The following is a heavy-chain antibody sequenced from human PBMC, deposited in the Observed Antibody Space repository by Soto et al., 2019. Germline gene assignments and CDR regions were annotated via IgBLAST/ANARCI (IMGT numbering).Heavy chain of an antibody. V-gene: IGHV3-21*01. D-gene: IGHD6-13*01. Sequence: EVQRVESGGGLVKPGGSLRLSCAASGFTFSSYSMNWVRQAPGKGLEWVSSISSSSSYIYYADSVKGRFTISGDNAKNSLYPQMNSLRAEDTAVYYCARDLVAAAGSGGWWGQGTLVTVSS. CDR2: ISSSSSYI. CDR1: GFTFSSYS. J-gene: IGHJ4*02. CDR3: ARDLVAAAGSGGW.